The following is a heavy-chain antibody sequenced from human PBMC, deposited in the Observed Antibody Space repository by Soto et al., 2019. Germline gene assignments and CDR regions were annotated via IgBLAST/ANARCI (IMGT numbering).Heavy chain of an antibody. D-gene: IGHD2-2*01. Sequence: QVQLQESGPGLLKPSETLSLTCTVSGGSISRYYWSWIRQPAGKGLQWIGRIYTSGSTNYNPSLNSRVTMSVDTSKNQSSLKLSSVTAADAAVYYCARACSSNSCYEVFDYWGQGTLVTVSS. CDR3: ARACSSNSCYEVFDY. V-gene: IGHV4-4*07. J-gene: IGHJ4*02. CDR2: IYTSGST. CDR1: GGSISRYY.